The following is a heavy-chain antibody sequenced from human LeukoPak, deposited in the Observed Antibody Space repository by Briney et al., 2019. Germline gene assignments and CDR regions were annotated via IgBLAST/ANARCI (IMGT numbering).Heavy chain of an antibody. CDR3: VREARGYHYTYFDY. D-gene: IGHD5-18*01. V-gene: IGHV3-13*01. CDR1: GFTLSNHD. J-gene: IGHJ4*02. CDR2: IASGSQT. Sequence: GGSLRLSCTASGFTLSNHDMHWVRQATGKGLEWIAAIASGSQTFYAGSVKGRFTISREDAKNSLCLQMNSLRAGDTAVYYCVREARGYHYTYFDYWGQGALVTVSS.